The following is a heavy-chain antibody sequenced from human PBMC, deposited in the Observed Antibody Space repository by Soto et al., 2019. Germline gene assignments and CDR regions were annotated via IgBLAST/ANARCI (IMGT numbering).Heavy chain of an antibody. J-gene: IGHJ6*02. D-gene: IGHD1-26*01. CDR3: GTRVGRNYFGVDV. Sequence: QVQVQESGPGLVKASETLCLTCTVSGASSSAYYWSWVRQVPGKGLEWVASLHYDRGINYNPSPTSRVILSVDTPNNQFSLKLNSVTAADTAIYSCGTRVGRNYFGVDVWCHGATVTVSS. V-gene: IGHV4-59*01. CDR2: LHYDRGI. CDR1: GASSSAYY.